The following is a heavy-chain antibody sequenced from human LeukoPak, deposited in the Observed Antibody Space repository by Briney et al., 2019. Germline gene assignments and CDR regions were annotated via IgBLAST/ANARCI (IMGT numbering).Heavy chain of an antibody. J-gene: IGHJ4*02. CDR1: GGTFSSYA. CDR3: ARGTPPSNYFDY. Sequence: GASVKVSCKASGGTFSSYAFSRVRQAPGQGLEWMGGIIPIFGTANYAQKFQGRVTITADESTSSAYMELSSLRSEDTAVYYCARGTPPSNYFDYWGQGTLVTVSS. CDR2: IIPIFGTA. V-gene: IGHV1-69*13. D-gene: IGHD2-15*01.